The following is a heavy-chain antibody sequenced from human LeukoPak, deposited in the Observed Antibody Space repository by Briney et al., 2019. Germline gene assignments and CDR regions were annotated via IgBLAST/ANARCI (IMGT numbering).Heavy chain of an antibody. CDR1: GFTFSSYE. CDR3: ARASVYEMATITFYFDY. Sequence: SGGSLRLSCAASGFTFSSYEMKWVRQAPGKGLGWVSYISSSGSTIYYADSVKGRFTISRDNAKNSLYLQMNSLRDEDTAVYYCARASVYEMATITFYFDYWGQGTLVTVSS. V-gene: IGHV3-48*03. D-gene: IGHD5-24*01. J-gene: IGHJ4*02. CDR2: ISSSGSTI.